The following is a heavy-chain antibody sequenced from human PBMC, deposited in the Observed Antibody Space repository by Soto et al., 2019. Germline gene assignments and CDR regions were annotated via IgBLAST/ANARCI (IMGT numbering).Heavy chain of an antibody. V-gene: IGHV1-18*01. Sequence: QVQLVQSGAEVKKPGASVKVSCKTSGYTFTIYHISWVRQAPGQGLEWMVWISAYHTNTNYPQKFQGRVTMTTDTLTSTAYMELRSLRSDDTAVYYCARDTPPTDYWGQGTLVTVSS. J-gene: IGHJ4*02. CDR3: ARDTPPTDY. CDR2: ISAYHTNT. CDR1: GYTFTIYH.